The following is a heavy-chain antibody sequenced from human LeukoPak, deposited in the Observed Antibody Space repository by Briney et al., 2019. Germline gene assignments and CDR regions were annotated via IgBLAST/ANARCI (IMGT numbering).Heavy chain of an antibody. CDR1: GYTFTGYY. CDR3: ARASGGYPKYYFDY. V-gene: IGHV1-2*06. Sequence: GASVKVSCKASGYTFTGYYMHWVRQAPGQGLEWMGRINPNNGGTNYAQKFQDRVTMTRDTSISTAYMELSRLRSDDTAVYYCARASGGYPKYYFDYWGQGTLVAVSS. J-gene: IGHJ4*02. CDR2: INPNNGGT. D-gene: IGHD2-15*01.